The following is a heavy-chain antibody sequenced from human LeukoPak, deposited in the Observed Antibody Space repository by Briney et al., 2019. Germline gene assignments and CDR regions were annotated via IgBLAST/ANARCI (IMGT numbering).Heavy chain of an antibody. CDR1: GGSISSGSYY. CDR2: IYTSGST. J-gene: IGHJ6*03. CDR3: ARGLLWFGEAGYYYYYYMDV. V-gene: IGHV4-61*02. Sequence: SETLSLTCTVSGGSISSGSYYWSWIRQPAGKGLEWIGRIYTSGSTNYNPSLKSRVTISVDTSKNQFSLKLSSVTAADTAVYYCARGLLWFGEAGYYYYYYMDVWGKGTTVTISS. D-gene: IGHD3-10*01.